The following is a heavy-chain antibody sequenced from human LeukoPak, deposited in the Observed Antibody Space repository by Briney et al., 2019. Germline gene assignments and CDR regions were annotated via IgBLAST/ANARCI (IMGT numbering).Heavy chain of an antibody. Sequence: WETLSLTCAVYGGSCSGYYWSWIRQPPGKGLEWIGEINHSGSTNYNPSLKSRVTISVDTSKNQFSLKLSSVTAADTAVYYCAKMFNADVYFEYWGQGILVTVSS. D-gene: IGHD2-2*01. CDR2: INHSGST. CDR3: AKMFNADVYFEY. J-gene: IGHJ4*02. V-gene: IGHV4-34*01. CDR1: GGSCSGYY.